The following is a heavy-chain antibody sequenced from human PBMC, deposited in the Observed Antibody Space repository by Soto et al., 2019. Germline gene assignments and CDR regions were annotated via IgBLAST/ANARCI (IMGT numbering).Heavy chain of an antibody. Sequence: ASVKVSCKASGYTFTSYYMNWVRQATGQGLEWMGRMNPNSGNTGYAQKFQGRVTMTRNTSISTAYMELSSLRSEDTAVYYCARERTVAGNDYWGQGTLVTVSS. V-gene: IGHV1-8*02. CDR1: GYTFTSYY. CDR2: MNPNSGNT. J-gene: IGHJ4*02. CDR3: ARERTVAGNDY. D-gene: IGHD6-19*01.